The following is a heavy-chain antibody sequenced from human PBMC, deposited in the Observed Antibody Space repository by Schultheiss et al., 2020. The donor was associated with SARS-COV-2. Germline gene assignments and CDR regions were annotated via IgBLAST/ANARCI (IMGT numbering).Heavy chain of an antibody. Sequence: SETLSLTCADYGGSFSGYYWSWIRQPPGKGLEWIGEIDHSGSTYYNPSLKGRVTISEDTSKNQFSLKLSSVTAADTAVYYCAREVYQPGGAWYYYYGMDVWCQGTTVTVSS. CDR1: GGSFSGYY. V-gene: IGHV4-34*01. CDR3: AREVYQPGGAWYYYYGMDV. D-gene: IGHD2-2*01. CDR2: IDHSGST. J-gene: IGHJ6*02.